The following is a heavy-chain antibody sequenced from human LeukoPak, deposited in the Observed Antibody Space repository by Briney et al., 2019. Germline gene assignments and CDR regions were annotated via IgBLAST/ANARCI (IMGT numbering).Heavy chain of an antibody. V-gene: IGHV3-21*01. D-gene: IGHD2-15*01. CDR3: ARDISGQDPYCSGGSCYTDAFDI. J-gene: IGHJ3*02. Sequence: PGGSLRLSCAASGFTSSSYSMNWVRQAPGKGLEWVSSISSSSSYIYYADSVKGRFTISRDNAKNSLYLQMNSLRAEDTAVYYCARDISGQDPYCSGGSCYTDAFDIWGQGTMVTVSS. CDR2: ISSSSSYI. CDR1: GFTSSSYS.